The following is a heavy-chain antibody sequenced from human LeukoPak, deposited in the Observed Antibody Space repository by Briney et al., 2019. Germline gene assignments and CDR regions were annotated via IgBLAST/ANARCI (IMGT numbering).Heavy chain of an antibody. Sequence: GGSLRLSCAASGFTFSSYDMNWVRQAPGKGLEWVSSISSRSTSIYYADSVKGRFTISRDNDKNSLYLQMNSLRAEDTAVYWCARDYIAYDPLDYWGQGTPVTVSS. CDR1: GFTFSSYD. J-gene: IGHJ4*02. V-gene: IGHV3-21*01. CDR2: ISSRSTSI. D-gene: IGHD3-3*01. CDR3: ARDYIAYDPLDY.